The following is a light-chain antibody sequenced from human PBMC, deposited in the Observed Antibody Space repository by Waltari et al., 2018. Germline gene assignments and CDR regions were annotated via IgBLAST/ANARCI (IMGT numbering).Light chain of an antibody. J-gene: IGKJ1*01. Sequence: DIQMTQSPSSLSASVGDRVTITCRASQGISNSLAWYQQKPGPAPKLLLYAASRLESGVPSRFSGSGSGTDYTLTISSLQPEDFATYYCQQSYSNPPWTFGQGTKVEIK. CDR1: QGISNS. CDR2: AAS. CDR3: QQSYSNPPWT. V-gene: IGKV1-NL1*01.